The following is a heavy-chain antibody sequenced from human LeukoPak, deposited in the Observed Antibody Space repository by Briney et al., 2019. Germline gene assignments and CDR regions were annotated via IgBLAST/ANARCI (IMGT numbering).Heavy chain of an antibody. D-gene: IGHD1-26*01. J-gene: IGHJ3*02. CDR1: GFTFSSYD. CDR2: ISASTGII. Sequence: GGSLRLSCAASGFTFSSYDMTWVRQAPGRGLEWVSYISASTGIIYYADSVKGRFTISRDDAKNSLYLQMNSLRAEDTAVYYCARRQGRRGIVGPTILKGAFDIWGQGTMVTVSS. V-gene: IGHV3-48*01. CDR3: ARRQGRRGIVGPTILKGAFDI.